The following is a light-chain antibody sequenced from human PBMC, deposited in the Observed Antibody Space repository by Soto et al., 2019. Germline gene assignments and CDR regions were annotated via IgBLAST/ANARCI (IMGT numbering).Light chain of an antibody. J-gene: IGKJ1*01. CDR1: QSVSSSY. Sequence: EIVLTNSPGTLSLSRGEIATLSCRASQSVSSSYLAWYQQKPGQAPRLLIYGASSRATGIPARFSGSGSGTEFTLTINSLQSEDFAVYYCQQYNNCPRTFGQATKLDIK. V-gene: IGKV3-15*01. CDR3: QQYNNCPRT. CDR2: GAS.